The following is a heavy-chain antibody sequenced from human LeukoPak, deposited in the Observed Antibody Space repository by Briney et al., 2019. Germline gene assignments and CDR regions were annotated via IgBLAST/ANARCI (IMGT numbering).Heavy chain of an antibody. CDR3: ARDFLGESGAGGY. J-gene: IGHJ4*02. V-gene: IGHV3-21*01. CDR2: ISPTGEYT. Sequence: PGGSLRLSCAASGFTFSSYTMNWVRQATGKGLEWISSISPTGEYTFNADSVKGRFTISRDNAKNSLYLQMNSLRAEDTALYFCARDFLGESGAGGYWGQGTLVTVSS. CDR1: GFTFSSYT. D-gene: IGHD3-10*01.